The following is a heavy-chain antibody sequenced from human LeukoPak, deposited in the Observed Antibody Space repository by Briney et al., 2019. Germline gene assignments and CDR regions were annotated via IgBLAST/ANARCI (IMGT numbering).Heavy chain of an antibody. CDR1: GFTVSSNY. CDR3: AKDGAYYDSSGYYYVDY. J-gene: IGHJ4*02. V-gene: IGHV3-53*05. D-gene: IGHD3-22*01. CDR2: IYSGGST. Sequence: GGSLRLSCAASGFTVSSNYMSWVRQAPGKGLEWVSVIYSGGSTYYADSVKGRFTISRDNSKNTLYLQMNSLRAEDTAVYYCAKDGAYYDSSGYYYVDYWGQGTLVTVSS.